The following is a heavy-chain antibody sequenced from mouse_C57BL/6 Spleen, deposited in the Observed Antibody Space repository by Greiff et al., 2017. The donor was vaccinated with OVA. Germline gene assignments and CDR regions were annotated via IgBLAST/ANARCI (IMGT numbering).Heavy chain of an antibody. CDR2: INPKNGGT. CDR1: GYTFTDYY. V-gene: IGHV1-26*01. J-gene: IGHJ1*03. Sequence: VQLQQSGPELVKPGASVKISCKASGYTFTDYYMNWVKQSHGKGLEWIGSINPKNGGTSYNEKFKGKATLTVDKASSTAYMELRSLTSKVSAVYYCARARWYFDVWGTGTSVTVSA. CDR3: ARARWYFDV.